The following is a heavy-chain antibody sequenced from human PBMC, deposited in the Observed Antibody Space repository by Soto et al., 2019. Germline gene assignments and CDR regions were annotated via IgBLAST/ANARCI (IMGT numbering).Heavy chain of an antibody. CDR3: ASDTYVYSLGSYRYTGSSSCFDR. J-gene: IGHJ5*02. Sequence: EVQLVESGGGLVQPGGSLRLSCAASGFTFSSYWMSWVRQAPGKGLEWVANIKQDGSEKYYVDSVNGLLTISRDNAKNSMYMQMWGLRAEDAGGYYCASDTYVYSLGSYRYTGSSSCFDRRGQETLGTVSS. CDR2: IKQDGSEK. CDR1: GFTFSSYW. V-gene: IGHV3-7*01. D-gene: IGHD3-16*02.